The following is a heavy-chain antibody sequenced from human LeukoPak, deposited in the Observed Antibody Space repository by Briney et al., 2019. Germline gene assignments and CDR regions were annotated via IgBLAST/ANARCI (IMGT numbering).Heavy chain of an antibody. Sequence: PGRSLRLSCAASGFTFDDYAMHWVRQAPGKGLEWVSGISWNSGSIGYADSVKGRFAISRDNAKNSLYLQMNSLRAEDTALYYCAKDGRGYSGYDPLYYYYGMDVWGQGTTVTVSS. V-gene: IGHV3-9*01. D-gene: IGHD5-12*01. J-gene: IGHJ6*02. CDR1: GFTFDDYA. CDR2: ISWNSGSI. CDR3: AKDGRGYSGYDPLYYYYGMDV.